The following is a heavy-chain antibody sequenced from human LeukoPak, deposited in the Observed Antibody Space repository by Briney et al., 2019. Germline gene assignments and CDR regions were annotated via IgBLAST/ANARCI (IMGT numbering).Heavy chain of an antibody. CDR3: ARDYTMTHSFDV. CDR2: IYSTGST. CDR1: GGSMSDYY. V-gene: IGHV4-59*01. D-gene: IGHD3-22*01. J-gene: IGHJ3*01. Sequence: PSDTLSLTCTVSGGSMSDYYWTWLRQPPGKGLEWIGYIYSTGSTNYNPSLKSRVTISLDTSKNQFSLKLSSVTAADTALYYCARDYTMTHSFDVWGQGTLVTVSS.